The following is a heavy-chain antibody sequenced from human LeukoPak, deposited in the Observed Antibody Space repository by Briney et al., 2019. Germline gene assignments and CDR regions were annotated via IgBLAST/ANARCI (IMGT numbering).Heavy chain of an antibody. CDR3: AKDRETTASGTFDY. Sequence: GGSLRLSCVASGFTFSSYVMSWVRQAPGKGLEWVAGISEDGINKYYADSVKGRFTISRDNSNNTLFLQMNSLRAEDTAVYYCAKDRETTASGTFDYWGQGALVTVSS. CDR2: ISEDGINK. J-gene: IGHJ4*02. V-gene: IGHV3-30*18. D-gene: IGHD1-14*01. CDR1: GFTFSSYV.